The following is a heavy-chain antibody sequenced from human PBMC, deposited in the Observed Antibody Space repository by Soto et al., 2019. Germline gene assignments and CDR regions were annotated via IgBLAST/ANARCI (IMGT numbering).Heavy chain of an antibody. Sequence: QVKLVQSGAEEKKPGASVKVSCKASGYTFTSYARHWVRQAPGQRREWMGWINDGNGNTKYSQKYQGRVTITRDTSASTAYVELSSLRSEDTAVYYCASHGSGWDSWGQGTLVPVSS. V-gene: IGHV1-3*05. CDR1: GYTFTSYA. D-gene: IGHD6-19*01. CDR2: INDGNGNT. CDR3: ASHGSGWDS. J-gene: IGHJ4*02.